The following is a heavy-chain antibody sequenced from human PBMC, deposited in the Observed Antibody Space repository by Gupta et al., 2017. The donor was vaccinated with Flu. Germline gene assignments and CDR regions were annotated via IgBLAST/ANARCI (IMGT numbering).Heavy chain of an antibody. CDR1: FNDYA. D-gene: IGHD6-19*01. CDR2: IIASGGST. Sequence: FNDYAMSWVRQAPGKGLEWVSNIIASGGSTHYADSVKGRFTISRDNSKNTLYLQMNSLRAEDTAIYYCAKGLGQWSRCFDYWGQGSLATVSS. CDR3: AKGLGQWSRCFDY. J-gene: IGHJ4*02. V-gene: IGHV3-23*01.